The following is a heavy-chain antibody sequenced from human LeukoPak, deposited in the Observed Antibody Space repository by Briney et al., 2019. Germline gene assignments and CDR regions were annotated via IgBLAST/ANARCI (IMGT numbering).Heavy chain of an antibody. J-gene: IGHJ4*02. V-gene: IGHV4-34*01. Sequence: SETLSLTCAVYGGSFSGYYWSWIRQPPGKGLEWIGEINHSGSTNYNPSLKSRVTISVDTSKNQFSLKLSSVTAADTAVYYCARDPTNYYGSGSYLGGDYWGQGTLVTVSS. D-gene: IGHD3-10*01. CDR1: GGSFSGYY. CDR2: INHSGST. CDR3: ARDPTNYYGSGSYLGGDY.